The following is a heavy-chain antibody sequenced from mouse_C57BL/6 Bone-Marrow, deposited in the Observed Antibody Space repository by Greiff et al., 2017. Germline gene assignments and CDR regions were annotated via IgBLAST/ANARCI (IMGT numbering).Heavy chain of an antibody. CDR1: GYTFTSYD. CDR3: ARHYYGSSYEAWFAY. D-gene: IGHD1-1*01. J-gene: IGHJ3*01. CDR2: IYPRDGST. Sequence: VQLQESGPELVKPGASVKLSCKASGYTFTSYDINWVKQRPGQGLEWIGWIYPRDGSTKYNEKFKGKATLTVDTSSSTAYMELHSLTSEDSAVYFCARHYYGSSYEAWFAYWGQGTLVTVSA. V-gene: IGHV1-85*01.